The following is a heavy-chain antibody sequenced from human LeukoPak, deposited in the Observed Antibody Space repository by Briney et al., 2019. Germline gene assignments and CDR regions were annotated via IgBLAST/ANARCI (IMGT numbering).Heavy chain of an antibody. CDR3: AKDHAWIQLDYFDY. Sequence: PGGSLRLSCAASGFTFSSYWMHWVRQAPGKGLVWVSRINSDGSSTSYADSVKGRFTISRDNAKNTLYLQMSSLRAEDAAVYYCAKDHAWIQLDYFDYWGQGTLVTVSS. J-gene: IGHJ4*02. V-gene: IGHV3-74*01. CDR1: GFTFSSYW. CDR2: INSDGSST. D-gene: IGHD5-18*01.